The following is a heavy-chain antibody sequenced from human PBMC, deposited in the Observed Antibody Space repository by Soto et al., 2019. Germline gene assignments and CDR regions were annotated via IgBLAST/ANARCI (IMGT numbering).Heavy chain of an antibody. Sequence: QVQLQESGPGLVKPSQTLSLTCTVSGDSFNTAGYYWSWIRQHPEKGLECIGYIYSSGTTYYNPSLRSRIPISMDTSKNQFSLELTSLTAAETAVYFCARGSRDTAFVLPRFDFWGQGTLVTVSS. CDR1: GDSFNTAGYY. D-gene: IGHD5-18*01. V-gene: IGHV4-31*03. CDR2: IYSSGTT. J-gene: IGHJ4*02. CDR3: ARGSRDTAFVLPRFDF.